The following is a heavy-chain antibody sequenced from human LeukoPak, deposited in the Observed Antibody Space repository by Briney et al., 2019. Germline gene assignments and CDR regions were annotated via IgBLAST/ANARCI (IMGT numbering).Heavy chain of an antibody. CDR3: ARDVITMVRGAH. J-gene: IGHJ4*02. V-gene: IGHV3-53*01. CDR2: IYSGGST. D-gene: IGHD3-10*01. Sequence: GGSLSLSCAASGFTVSSNYMSWVRQAPGKGLEWVSVIYSGGSTYYADSVKGRFTISRDNSKNTLYLQMNSLRAEDTAVYYCARDVITMVRGAHWGQGTLVTVSS. CDR1: GFTVSSNY.